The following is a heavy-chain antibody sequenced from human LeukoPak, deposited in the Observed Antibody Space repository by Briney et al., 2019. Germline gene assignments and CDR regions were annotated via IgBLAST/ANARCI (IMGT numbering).Heavy chain of an antibody. D-gene: IGHD3-3*01. CDR2: TYYRSKWYN. CDR3: AREGAATIFGVVIIDDAFDI. V-gene: IGHV6-1*01. J-gene: IGHJ3*02. CDR1: GDSVSSNSAA. Sequence: SQTLSLTCAISGDSVSSNSAAWNWIRQSPSRGLEWLGRTYYRSKWYNDYAVSVKSRITINPDTFKNQFSLQLNSVTPEDTAVYYCAREGAATIFGVVIIDDAFDIWGQGTMVTVSS.